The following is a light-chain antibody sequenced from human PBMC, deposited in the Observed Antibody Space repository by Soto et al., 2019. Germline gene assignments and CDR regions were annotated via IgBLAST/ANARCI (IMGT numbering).Light chain of an antibody. V-gene: IGKV1-8*01. Sequence: AILMTQSPSSYSASTGDRVTITCRASQSVGTYLAWYQQKLGKAPKLLLYAASILQGGVPSRFSGRGSGTAFTLTIDSLQPEDFATYYCQQYVSDPPTFGQGTRVEVK. CDR2: AAS. J-gene: IGKJ1*01. CDR3: QQYVSDPPT. CDR1: QSVGTY.